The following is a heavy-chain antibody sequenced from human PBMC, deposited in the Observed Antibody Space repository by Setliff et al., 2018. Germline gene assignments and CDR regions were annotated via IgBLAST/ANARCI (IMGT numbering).Heavy chain of an antibody. CDR3: ARESRYYYDNLGTLDY. V-gene: IGHV4-30-4*08. J-gene: IGHJ4*02. D-gene: IGHD3-22*01. CDR1: GGSISSGDYY. CDR2: IYSSGST. Sequence: PSETLSLTCTVSGGSISSGDYYWSWIRQPPGKGLEWIRYIYSSGSTYYNPSLKSRVSISVDTSKNQFSLKLSSVTVADTAVYYCARESRYYYDNLGTLDYWGQGTLVTVSS.